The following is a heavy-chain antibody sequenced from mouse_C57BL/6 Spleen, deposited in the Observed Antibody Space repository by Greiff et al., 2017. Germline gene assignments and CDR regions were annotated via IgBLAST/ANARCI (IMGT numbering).Heavy chain of an antibody. Sequence: EVQLQQSGPELVKPGASVKISCKASGYTFTDYYMNWVKQSHGKSLEWIGDINPNNGGTSYNQKFKGKATLTVDKSSSTAYMELRSLTSEDSAVYYCAITGREYFDYWGQGTTLTVSS. D-gene: IGHD4-1*01. V-gene: IGHV1-26*01. CDR2: INPNNGGT. CDR1: GYTFTDYY. J-gene: IGHJ2*01. CDR3: AITGREYFDY.